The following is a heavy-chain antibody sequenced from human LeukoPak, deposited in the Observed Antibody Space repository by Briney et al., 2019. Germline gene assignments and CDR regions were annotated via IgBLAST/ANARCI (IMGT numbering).Heavy chain of an antibody. CDR2: IYYSGST. Sequence: SETLSLTCTVSGGSISSSSYYWGWIRQPPGKGLEWIGSIYYSGSTYYNPSLKSRVTISVDTFKNQFSLKLSSVTAADTAVYYCASIAARRGYYFDYWGQGTLVTVSS. CDR1: GGSISSSSYY. J-gene: IGHJ4*02. V-gene: IGHV4-39*01. CDR3: ASIAARRGYYFDY. D-gene: IGHD6-6*01.